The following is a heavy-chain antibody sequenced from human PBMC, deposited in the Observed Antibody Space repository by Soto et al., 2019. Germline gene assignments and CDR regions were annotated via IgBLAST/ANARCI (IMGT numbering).Heavy chain of an antibody. D-gene: IGHD6-13*01. J-gene: IGHJ4*02. V-gene: IGHV3-15*07. Sequence: GGSLRLSCAASGFTFTTAWINWVRQAPGRGLEWVGRIKSKTDGGTPDFAAPVRGRFSISRDDSKSMLYLQMNSLKTEDTAVYYCSTTGGQCWSYFDYWGQGNPVTVSS. CDR2: IKSKTDGGTP. CDR3: STTGGQCWSYFDY. CDR1: GFTFTTAW.